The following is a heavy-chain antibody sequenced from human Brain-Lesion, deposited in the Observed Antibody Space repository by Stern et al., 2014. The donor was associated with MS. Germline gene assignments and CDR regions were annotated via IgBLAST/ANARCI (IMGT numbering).Heavy chain of an antibody. D-gene: IGHD5-12*01. Sequence: EVQLEESGAEVKKPGESLKISCEASGYLFDDYWIGWVRQMSGRGLELVAIIFPRDSNTRYSPSVQGQVTISADKSTSTAHLQRSSRKASDPAIFYCARSPATPSGYDRFDYWGQGALVTVSS. CDR2: IFPRDSNT. J-gene: IGHJ4*02. CDR3: ARSPATPSGYDRFDY. V-gene: IGHV5-51*03. CDR1: GYLFDDYW.